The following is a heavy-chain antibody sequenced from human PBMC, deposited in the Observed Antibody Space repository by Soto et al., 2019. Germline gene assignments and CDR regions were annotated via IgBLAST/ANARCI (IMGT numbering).Heavy chain of an antibody. D-gene: IGHD3-16*01. CDR1: GLAFSTSW. CDR3: ARDPYFGAIDY. V-gene: IGHV3-7*01. J-gene: IGHJ4*02. Sequence: EVQLVESGGGLVQPGGSLRLSCGASGLAFSTSWMAWVRQAPGKGPEWVAELNPDGSVKSYVDAVRGRVTISRDNAKNSVYLQMSSLRVEDTAIYYCARDPYFGAIDYWGRGTLVTVSP. CDR2: LNPDGSVK.